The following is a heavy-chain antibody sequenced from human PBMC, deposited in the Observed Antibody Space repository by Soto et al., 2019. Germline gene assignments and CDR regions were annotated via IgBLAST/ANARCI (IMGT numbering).Heavy chain of an antibody. J-gene: IGHJ4*02. Sequence: GASVKVSCKSSVYTFTTYGISWVPQAPGQGLEWMGWISAYNGNTNYAQKLQGRVTMTTDTSTSTAYMELRSLRSDDTAVYYCARTGDFWSGYHHFDYWGQGTLVTAPQ. CDR2: ISAYNGNT. D-gene: IGHD3-3*01. CDR1: VYTFTTYG. CDR3: ARTGDFWSGYHHFDY. V-gene: IGHV1-18*01.